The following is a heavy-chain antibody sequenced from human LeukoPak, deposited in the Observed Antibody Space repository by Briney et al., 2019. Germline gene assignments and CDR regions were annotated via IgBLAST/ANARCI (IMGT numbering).Heavy chain of an antibody. CDR3: ARDIRILWFGELPNDAFDI. D-gene: IGHD3-10*01. CDR2: ISSSSTI. J-gene: IGHJ3*02. CDR1: GFTLSSYS. V-gene: IGHV3-48*01. Sequence: GGSLRLSCAASGFTLSSYSMNWVRQAPGKGLEWVSYISSSSTIYYADSVKGRFTISRDNAKNSLYLQMNSLRAEDTAVYYCARDIRILWFGELPNDAFDIWGQGTMVTVSS.